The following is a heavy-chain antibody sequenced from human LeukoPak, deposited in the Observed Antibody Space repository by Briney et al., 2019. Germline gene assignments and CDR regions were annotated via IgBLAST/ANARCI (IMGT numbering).Heavy chain of an antibody. J-gene: IGHJ4*02. CDR1: GFTFDDYA. CDR3: AKAGYYYDSSGYSLDY. Sequence: GGSLRLXCAASGFTFDDYAMHWVRRAPGKGLESVSLISGDGGSTYYADSVKGRFTISRDNSKNSLYLQMNSLRTEDTALYYCAKAGYYYDSSGYSLDYWGQGTLVTVSS. D-gene: IGHD3-22*01. CDR2: ISGDGGST. V-gene: IGHV3-43*02.